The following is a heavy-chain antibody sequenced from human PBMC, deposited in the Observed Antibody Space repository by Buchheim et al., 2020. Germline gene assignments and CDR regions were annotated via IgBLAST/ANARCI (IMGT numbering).Heavy chain of an antibody. Sequence: QVQLVESGGGVVQPGRSLRLSCAASGFTFSSYAMHWVRQAPGKGLEWVAVISYDGSNKYYADSVKGRFTISRGNSKNTLYLQMNSLRAEDTAVYYCARIPGYSSGWSADQDYWGQGTL. CDR1: GFTFSSYA. J-gene: IGHJ4*02. D-gene: IGHD6-19*01. CDR3: ARIPGYSSGWSADQDY. V-gene: IGHV3-30*04. CDR2: ISYDGSNK.